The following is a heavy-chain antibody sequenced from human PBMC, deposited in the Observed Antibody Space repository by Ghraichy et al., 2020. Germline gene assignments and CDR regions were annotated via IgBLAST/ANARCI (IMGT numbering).Heavy chain of an antibody. J-gene: IGHJ5*02. Sequence: SGPTLVKPTETLTLTCTVSGFSLNEPRMGVGWIRQPPGKALEWLAHIDEGPYSRVLNSRVTISKDTSKSQVVLTMANMDPGDTATYYCARGLSGYGGYDSWGQGTLVTGSS. CDR3: ARGLSGYGGYDS. CDR2: IDEG. V-gene: IGHV2-26*01. D-gene: IGHD5-12*01. CDR1: GFSLNEPRMG.